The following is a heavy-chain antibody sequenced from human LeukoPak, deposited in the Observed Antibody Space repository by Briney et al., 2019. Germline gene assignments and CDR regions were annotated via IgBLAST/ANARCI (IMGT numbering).Heavy chain of an antibody. CDR3: ARPELRGFAPNY. CDR1: GFTFSNYS. Sequence: GGSLRLSCAASGFTFSNYSMDWVRPAPGKGLECVSSISSSSSYIYYADSVKGLFTISRDNAKNSLYLQMNSLRAEDTAVYYCARPELRGFAPNYWGQGTLVTVSS. CDR2: ISSSSSYI. J-gene: IGHJ4*02. D-gene: IGHD4-23*01. V-gene: IGHV3-21*01.